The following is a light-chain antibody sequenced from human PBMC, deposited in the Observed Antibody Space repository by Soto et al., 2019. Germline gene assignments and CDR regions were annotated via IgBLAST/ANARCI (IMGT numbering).Light chain of an antibody. V-gene: IGLV1-40*01. Sequence: QAVVTQPPSVSGAPGQRVTISCTGSSSNIGAGYDVHWYQQLPGTAPKLLIYDNFNRPSGVPDRFSGSKSGTSASLAITGLQADDEADYYCQSYDSSLSVSVFGGGTKLTVL. CDR2: DNF. CDR3: QSYDSSLSVSV. CDR1: SSNIGAGYD. J-gene: IGLJ2*01.